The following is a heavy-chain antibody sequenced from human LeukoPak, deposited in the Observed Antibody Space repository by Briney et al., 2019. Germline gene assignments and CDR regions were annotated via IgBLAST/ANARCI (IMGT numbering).Heavy chain of an antibody. D-gene: IGHD6-19*01. CDR2: ISDTGGST. J-gene: IGHJ3*02. CDR1: GFTFRSYG. CDR3: AKDRRRRLAVAEEPFDI. Sequence: GGSLRLSCVASGFTFRSYGMSWVRQAPGKGLEWVSGISDTGGSTDYTDSVKGRFTIFRDNFKNTLYLQMNSLRAEDAAIYYCAKDRRRRLAVAEEPFDIWGQGTMVTVSS. V-gene: IGHV3-23*01.